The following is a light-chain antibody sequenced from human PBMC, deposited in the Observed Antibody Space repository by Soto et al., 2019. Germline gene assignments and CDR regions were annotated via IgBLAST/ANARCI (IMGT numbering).Light chain of an antibody. CDR3: MQALQTPRT. V-gene: IGKV2-28*01. CDR2: LGS. CDR1: QSLLHSNGYNY. Sequence: DIVMTQSPLSLPVTPGEPASISCRSSQSLLHSNGYNYLDWYLQKPGQSPQLLIYLGSNRSSGATDRFSGSGSGTDFTLKISRVEAEDGGVYYCMQALQTPRTFGQGTKVEIK. J-gene: IGKJ1*01.